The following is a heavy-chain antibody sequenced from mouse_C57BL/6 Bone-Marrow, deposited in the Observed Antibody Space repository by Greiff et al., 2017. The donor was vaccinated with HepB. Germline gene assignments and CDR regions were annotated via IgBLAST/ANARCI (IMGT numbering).Heavy chain of an antibody. V-gene: IGHV5-12*01. CDR2: ISNGGGST. CDR3: ARHSDYYGSSYPFAY. CDR1: GFTFSDYY. Sequence: EVKLVESGGGLVQPGGSLKLSCAASGFTFSDYYMYWVRQTPEKRLEWVAYISNGGGSTYYPDTVKGRFTISRDNAKNTLYLQMSRLKSEDTAMYYCARHSDYYGSSYPFAYWGQGTLVTVSA. D-gene: IGHD1-1*01. J-gene: IGHJ3*01.